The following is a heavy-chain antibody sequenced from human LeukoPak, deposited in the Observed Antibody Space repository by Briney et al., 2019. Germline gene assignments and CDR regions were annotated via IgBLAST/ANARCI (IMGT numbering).Heavy chain of an antibody. CDR3: AKDRIAAAGTEYFQH. CDR1: GFTFSSYS. CDR2: ISSSSSYI. D-gene: IGHD6-13*01. Sequence: GGSLRLSCAASGFTFSSYSMNWVRQAPGKGLEWVSSISSSSSYIYYADSVKGRFTISRDNAKNSLYLQMNSLRAEDTAVYYCAKDRIAAAGTEYFQHWGQGTLVTVSS. J-gene: IGHJ1*01. V-gene: IGHV3-21*01.